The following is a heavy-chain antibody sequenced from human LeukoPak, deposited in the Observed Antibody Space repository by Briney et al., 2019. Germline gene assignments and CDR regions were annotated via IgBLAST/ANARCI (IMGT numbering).Heavy chain of an antibody. V-gene: IGHV1-2*02. CDR1: GYTFTGYH. D-gene: IGHD3-10*01. J-gene: IGHJ3*02. Sequence: ASVKVSCKASGYTFTGYHMHWVRQAPGQGLEWMGWINPNSGGTNYAQKFQGRVTMTRDTSISTAYMELSRLRSDDTAVYYCARRSMVRGVDAFDIWGQGTMVTVSS. CDR3: ARRSMVRGVDAFDI. CDR2: INPNSGGT.